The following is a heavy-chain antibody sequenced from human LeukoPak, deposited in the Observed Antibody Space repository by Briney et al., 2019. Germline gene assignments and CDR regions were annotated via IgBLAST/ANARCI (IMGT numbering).Heavy chain of an antibody. CDR1: GFTLSTYW. Sequence: GGSLRLSCAASGFTLSTYWIHWVRQAPGKGLVWVSRTNSDGSSATYADSVKGRFTISRDNAKNTVYLQMNSLRVEDTAVYFCTSRNGSGDYWGQGSPVTVSS. CDR2: TNSDGSSA. CDR3: TSRNGSGDY. D-gene: IGHD3-10*01. V-gene: IGHV3-74*01. J-gene: IGHJ4*02.